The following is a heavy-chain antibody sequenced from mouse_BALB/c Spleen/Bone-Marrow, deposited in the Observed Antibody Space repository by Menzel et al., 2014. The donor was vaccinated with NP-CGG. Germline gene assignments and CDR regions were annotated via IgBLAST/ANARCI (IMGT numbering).Heavy chain of an antibody. Sequence: EVQGVESGGGLVQPGGSRKVSCAASGFTFSSFGMHWVRQAPEKGLEWGAYISSGSSTIYYADTVKGRFTISRDNPKNTLFLQMTSLRSEDTAMYYCARSTMITTGYYYAMDYWGQGTSVTVSS. CDR3: ARSTMITTGYYYAMDY. V-gene: IGHV5-17*02. J-gene: IGHJ4*01. CDR2: ISSGSSTI. CDR1: GFTFSSFG. D-gene: IGHD2-4*01.